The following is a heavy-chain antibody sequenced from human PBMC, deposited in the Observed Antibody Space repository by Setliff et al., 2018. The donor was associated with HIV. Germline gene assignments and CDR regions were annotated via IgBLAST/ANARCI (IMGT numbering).Heavy chain of an antibody. CDR3: ARDGTIFHYGMDV. D-gene: IGHD3-3*01. J-gene: IGHJ6*02. CDR2: IYYSGST. V-gene: IGHV4-34*01. CDR1: GGSFSGYY. Sequence: SETLSLTCAVYGGSFSGYYWSWIRQPPGKGLEWIGSIYYSGSTYYNPSLKSRVTISVDTSKNHFSLRLSSVTAADTAVYYCARDGTIFHYGMDVWGQGTTVTVSS.